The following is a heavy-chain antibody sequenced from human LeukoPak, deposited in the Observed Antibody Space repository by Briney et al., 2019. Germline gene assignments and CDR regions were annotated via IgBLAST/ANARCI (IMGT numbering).Heavy chain of an antibody. J-gene: IGHJ3*02. CDR2: IIPILGIA. CDR3: ARDQEGGDVTFDI. D-gene: IGHD3-16*01. V-gene: IGHV1-69*04. CDR1: GGTFSSYA. Sequence: GASVKVSCKASGGTFSSYAITWVRQAPGQGLEWMGRIIPILGIANYAQEFQGRVTITADKSTNTAYMELSSLRSEDTAVYYCARDQEGGDVTFDIWGQGTMVTVSS.